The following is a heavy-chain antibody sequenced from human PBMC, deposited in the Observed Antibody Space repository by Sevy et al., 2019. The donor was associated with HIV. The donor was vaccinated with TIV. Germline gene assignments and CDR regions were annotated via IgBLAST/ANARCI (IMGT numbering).Heavy chain of an antibody. Sequence: ASVKVSCKASGGTFSSYAISWVRQAPGQGVEWMGRIIPTLGIANYAQKFQGRVTITADKSTSTAYMELSSLRSEDTAVYYCATGYSGYEPQVNYSGQGTLVTVSS. CDR1: GGTFSSYA. V-gene: IGHV1-69*04. D-gene: IGHD5-12*01. CDR2: IIPTLGIA. J-gene: IGHJ4*02. CDR3: ATGYSGYEPQVNY.